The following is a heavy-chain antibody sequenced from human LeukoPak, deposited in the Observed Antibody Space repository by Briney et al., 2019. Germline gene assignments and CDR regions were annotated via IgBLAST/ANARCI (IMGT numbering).Heavy chain of an antibody. J-gene: IGHJ4*02. CDR2: INNDGSST. CDR3: ERYSYDRSAYLDY. V-gene: IGHV3-74*01. CDR1: GFTFSSYW. Sequence: GGSLRLSCAASGFTFSSYWMHWVRQAPGKGLVWVSHINNDGSSTSYADSVKGRFTISRDNAKNTLYLQMNSLRAEDTAVYYCERYSYDRSAYLDYWGQGTLVTVSS. D-gene: IGHD3-22*01.